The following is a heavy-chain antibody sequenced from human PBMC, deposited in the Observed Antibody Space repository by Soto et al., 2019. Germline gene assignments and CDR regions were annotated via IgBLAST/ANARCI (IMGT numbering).Heavy chain of an antibody. CDR2: IYSGGST. Sequence: GVSLRLSCAASGFTVSSNYMSWVRQAPGKGLEWVSVIYSGGSTYYADSVKGRFTISRDNSKNTLYLQMNSLRAEDTAVYYCARDGDGSGKNYYYGMDVWGQGTTVTVSS. V-gene: IGHV3-53*01. CDR3: ARDGDGSGKNYYYGMDV. D-gene: IGHD3-10*01. J-gene: IGHJ6*02. CDR1: GFTVSSNY.